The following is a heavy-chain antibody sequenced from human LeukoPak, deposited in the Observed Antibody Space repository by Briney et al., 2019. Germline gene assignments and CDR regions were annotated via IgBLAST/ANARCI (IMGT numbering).Heavy chain of an antibody. J-gene: IGHJ4*02. Sequence: GGSLRLSCAASGFTFSSYAMHWVRQAPGKGLGWVAVISYDGSNKYYADSMKGRFTISRDNSKNTLYLQMNSLRAEDTAVYYCAKAHSSSWYYFDYWGQGTLVTVSS. V-gene: IGHV3-30-3*01. CDR3: AKAHSSSWYYFDY. CDR1: GFTFSSYA. CDR2: ISYDGSNK. D-gene: IGHD6-13*01.